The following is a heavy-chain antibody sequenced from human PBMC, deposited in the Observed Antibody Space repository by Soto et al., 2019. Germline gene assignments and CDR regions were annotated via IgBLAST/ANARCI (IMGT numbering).Heavy chain of an antibody. J-gene: IGHJ6*02. CDR2: IYTRGST. Sequence: SGTLYLTCTVSGGSMNKDYWNGIRQPAGKGLEWIGRIYTRGSTNYNPSMKSRVTMSVDTSKNEVSLNLNSVTAADTAVYYCAAIREDIFYGMDVWGQGTTVTVSS. D-gene: IGHD2-15*01. CDR3: AAIREDIFYGMDV. CDR1: GGSMNKDY. V-gene: IGHV4-4*07.